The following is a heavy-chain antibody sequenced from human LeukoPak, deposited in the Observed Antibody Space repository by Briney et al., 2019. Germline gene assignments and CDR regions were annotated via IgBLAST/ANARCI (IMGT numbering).Heavy chain of an antibody. CDR1: GFTFSSYA. J-gene: IGHJ1*01. CDR2: ISYDGSNK. Sequence: GGSLRLSCAASGFTFSSYAMHWVRQAPGKGLEWVAVISYDGSNKYYADSVKGRFTISRDNSKNTPYLQMNSPRAEDTAVYYCARVGVAWDIVVVPAAGYFQHWGQGTLVTVSS. D-gene: IGHD2-2*01. V-gene: IGHV3-30*04. CDR3: ARVGVAWDIVVVPAAGYFQH.